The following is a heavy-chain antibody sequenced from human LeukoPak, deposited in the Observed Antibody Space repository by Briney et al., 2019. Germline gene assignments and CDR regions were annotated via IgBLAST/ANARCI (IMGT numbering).Heavy chain of an antibody. CDR1: GFTVSSNY. Sequence: PGGSLRLSCVVSGFTVSSNYMSWVRQAPGKGLEWVSDLYSGGDNNQPGDNTYYAVSVKGRFIISRDNSKNTVYLQMSSLRPEDAAVYYCAVMVGATWGPHAQYFQHWGQGTLVTVSS. J-gene: IGHJ1*01. CDR3: AVMVGATWGPHAQYFQH. V-gene: IGHV3-53*01. D-gene: IGHD1-26*01. CDR2: LYSGGDNNQPGDNT.